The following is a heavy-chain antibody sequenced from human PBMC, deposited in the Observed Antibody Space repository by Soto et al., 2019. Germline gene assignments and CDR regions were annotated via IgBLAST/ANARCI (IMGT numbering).Heavy chain of an antibody. Sequence: SETLSLTCTVSGGSISSYYWSWIRQPPGKGLDWFGYIYYSGSTNYNPSLKSRVTISVDTSKNQFSLKLSSVTVADTAVYYCARLAVPYYFDYWGQGTLVTVSS. D-gene: IGHD2-2*01. V-gene: IGHV4-59*01. J-gene: IGHJ4*02. CDR2: IYYSGST. CDR3: ARLAVPYYFDY. CDR1: GGSISSYY.